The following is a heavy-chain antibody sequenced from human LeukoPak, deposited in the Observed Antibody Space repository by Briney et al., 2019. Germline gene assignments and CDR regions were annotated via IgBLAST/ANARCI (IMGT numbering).Heavy chain of an antibody. V-gene: IGHV4-39*07. Sequence: PSETLSLTCTVSGGSISSGTYYWGWLRQPPGKGLEWLGSIYYSGSTYYNPSLKSRVTISVDTSKNQFSLKLSSVTAADTAVYYCARGGDFCSSTSCYGEVPYFDYWGQGTLVTVSS. D-gene: IGHD2-2*01. CDR2: IYYSGST. J-gene: IGHJ4*02. CDR1: GGSISSGTYY. CDR3: ARGGDFCSSTSCYGEVPYFDY.